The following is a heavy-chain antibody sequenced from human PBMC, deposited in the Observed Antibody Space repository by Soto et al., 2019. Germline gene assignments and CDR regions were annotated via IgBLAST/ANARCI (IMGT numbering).Heavy chain of an antibody. Sequence: ASVTGSFPASGSTIPTYVVSWVRHAPGQGLEWMGWISTYNGSTQFAQKFQGRVTMTTDTSASTAYMELRSLTSDDTVVYYCARDWSAEVLHDYWCQGTLVTVSS. D-gene: IGHD3-10*01. V-gene: IGHV1-18*01. CDR1: GSTIPTYV. J-gene: IGHJ4*02. CDR3: ARDWSAEVLHDY. CDR2: ISTYNGST.